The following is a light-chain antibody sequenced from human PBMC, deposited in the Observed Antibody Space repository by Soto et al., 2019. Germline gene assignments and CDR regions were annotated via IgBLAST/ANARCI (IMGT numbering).Light chain of an antibody. J-gene: IGKJ4*01. CDR2: AAS. Sequence: QFTQSPSSLSTSVGDRVTITCRASQGISSYLAWYQQKPAKAPKLLIYAASTLQSGVPSRVSGSGSGTDFTLTISSLQPEDFSTYYCQRLNSYPLTFGGGTKLDIK. V-gene: IGKV1-9*01. CDR3: QRLNSYPLT. CDR1: QGISSY.